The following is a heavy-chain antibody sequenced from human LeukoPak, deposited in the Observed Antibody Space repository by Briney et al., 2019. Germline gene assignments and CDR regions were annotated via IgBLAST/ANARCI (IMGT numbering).Heavy chain of an antibody. J-gene: IGHJ4*02. CDR2: ISSSSSTI. CDR1: GFTFSSYS. Sequence: GGSLRLSCAASGFTFSSYSMNWVRQAPGKGLEWVSYISSSSSTIYYADSVKGRFTISRDNSKNTLYLQMNSLRAEDTAVYYCAKAKFLCSGGSCYSYSPFDYWGQGTLVTVSS. CDR3: AKAKFLCSGGSCYSYSPFDY. V-gene: IGHV3-48*01. D-gene: IGHD2-15*01.